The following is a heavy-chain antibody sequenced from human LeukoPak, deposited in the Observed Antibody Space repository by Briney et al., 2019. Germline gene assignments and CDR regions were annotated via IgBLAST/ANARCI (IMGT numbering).Heavy chain of an antibody. D-gene: IGHD6-13*01. V-gene: IGHV3-30*04. Sequence: QTGGSLRLSCAASGFTFSSYAMHWVRQAPGKGLEWVAVISYDGSNKYYADSVKGRFTISRDNSKNTLYLQMNSLRAEDTAVYYCARDLGAAGTAMGNYYYYYGMDVWGQGTTVTVSS. CDR3: ARDLGAAGTAMGNYYYYYGMDV. CDR1: GFTFSSYA. J-gene: IGHJ6*02. CDR2: ISYDGSNK.